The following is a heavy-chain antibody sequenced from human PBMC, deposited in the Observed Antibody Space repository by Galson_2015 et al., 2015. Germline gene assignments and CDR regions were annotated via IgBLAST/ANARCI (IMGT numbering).Heavy chain of an antibody. J-gene: IGHJ6*02. CDR3: ARDKIVGRGYYYYGMDV. D-gene: IGHD2-15*01. V-gene: IGHV1-8*01. CDR1: GYTFTSYD. CDR2: MNPNSGNT. Sequence: SVKVSCKASGYTFTSYDINWVRQATGQGLEWMGWMNPNSGNTGYAQKFQGRVTMTRNTSISTAYMELNSLRAEDTAVYYCARDKIVGRGYYYYGMDVWGQGTTVTVSS.